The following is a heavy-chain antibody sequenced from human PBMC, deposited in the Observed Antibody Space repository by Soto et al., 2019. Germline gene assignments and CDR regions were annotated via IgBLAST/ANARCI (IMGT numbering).Heavy chain of an antibody. CDR1: GGSISSSSYY. J-gene: IGHJ4*02. CDR2: IYDSGST. D-gene: IGHD3-10*01. V-gene: IGHV4-39*01. Sequence: QLQLQESGPGLVKPSETLSLTCTVSGGSISSSSYYWGWIRQPPGKGLEWIGSIYDSGSTYYNPSLKSRVTISVDTSKNQFSLKLSSVTAADTAVYYCATLWFGEGNYWGQGTLVTVSS. CDR3: ATLWFGEGNY.